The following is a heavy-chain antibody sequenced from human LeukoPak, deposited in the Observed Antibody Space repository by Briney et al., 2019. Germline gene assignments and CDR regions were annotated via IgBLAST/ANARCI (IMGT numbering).Heavy chain of an antibody. J-gene: IGHJ4*01. CDR2: ISYDGIKK. CDR3: ARGGDY. Sequence: GRSLRLSCAASGFTFSNYAMQWVRQAPGKGLEWVAVISYDGIKKYYADSVKGRFTISRDTAKKTLYLQMNSLSAEDTAVFYCARGGDYRG. CDR1: GFTFSNYA. V-gene: IGHV3-30-3*01.